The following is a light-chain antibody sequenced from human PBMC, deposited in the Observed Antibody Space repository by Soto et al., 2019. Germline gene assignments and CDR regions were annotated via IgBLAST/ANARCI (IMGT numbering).Light chain of an antibody. CDR3: QQSYTSPVT. Sequence: EIHITQSPSTVSASVGERVTITCRASQSVNRWLAWYQQKPGKAPKLLIYDASSLESGVPSRFSGGGSGTDFTLTISSLQPEDFGTYYCQQSYTSPVTFGGGTKVDI. V-gene: IGKV1-5*01. CDR2: DAS. CDR1: QSVNRW. J-gene: IGKJ4*01.